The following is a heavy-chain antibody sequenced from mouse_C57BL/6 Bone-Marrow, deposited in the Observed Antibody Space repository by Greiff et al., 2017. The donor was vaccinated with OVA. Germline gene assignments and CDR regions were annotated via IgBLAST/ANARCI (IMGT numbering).Heavy chain of an antibody. V-gene: IGHV1-15*01. D-gene: IGHD1-1*01. CDR3: AYYGSHSDY. CDR1: GYTFTDYE. CDR2: IDPETGGT. Sequence: QVQLQQSGAELVRPGASVTLSCKASGYTFTDYEMHWVKQTPVHGLEWIGAIDPETGGTAYNQKFKGKAILTADKSSSPAYMELRSLTSEDSAVYYCAYYGSHSDYWGQGTTLTVSS. J-gene: IGHJ2*01.